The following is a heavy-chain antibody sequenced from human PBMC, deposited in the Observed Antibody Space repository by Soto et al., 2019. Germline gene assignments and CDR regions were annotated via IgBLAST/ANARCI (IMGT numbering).Heavy chain of an antibody. D-gene: IGHD2-15*01. CDR3: AKGIDCSGGSCHYWYFDL. CDR2: ISGSGGSP. J-gene: IGHJ2*01. V-gene: IGHV3-23*01. CDR1: GFTFSSYS. Sequence: EVQLLESGGGLVQPGGSLRLSCAASGFTFSSYSMSWVRQAPGKGLEWVSAISGSGGSPYYADSVKGRFTISRDNSKNTLYLQMNSLRAEDTAVYYCAKGIDCSGGSCHYWYFDLWGRGTLVTVAA.